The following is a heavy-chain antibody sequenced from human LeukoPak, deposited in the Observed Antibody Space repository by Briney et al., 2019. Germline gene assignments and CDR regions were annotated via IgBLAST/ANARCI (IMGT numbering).Heavy chain of an antibody. V-gene: IGHV3-7*03. CDR2: IKQDGSEK. D-gene: IGHD6-13*01. Sequence: PGGSLRLSCAASGFTFSSYWMSWVRQAPGKGLEWVANIKQDGSEKYYVDSVKGRFTISRDNSKNTLYLQMNSLRAEDTVVYYCAKSIAAAGTFDYWGQGTLVTVSS. J-gene: IGHJ4*02. CDR3: AKSIAAAGTFDY. CDR1: GFTFSSYW.